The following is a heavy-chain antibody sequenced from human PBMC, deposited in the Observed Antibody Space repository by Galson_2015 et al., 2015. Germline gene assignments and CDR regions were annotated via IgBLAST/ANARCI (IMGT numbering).Heavy chain of an antibody. CDR3: ARGGGDLDDILTGYLGGVRFDP. CDR2: IYTSGST. Sequence: TLSLTCTVSGGSISSGSYYWSWIRQPAGKGLEWIGRIYTSGSTNYNPSLKSRVTISVDTSKNQFSLKLSSVTAADTAVYYCARGGGDLDDILTGYLGGVRFDPWGQGTLVTVSS. V-gene: IGHV4-61*02. D-gene: IGHD3-9*01. J-gene: IGHJ5*02. CDR1: GGSISSGSYY.